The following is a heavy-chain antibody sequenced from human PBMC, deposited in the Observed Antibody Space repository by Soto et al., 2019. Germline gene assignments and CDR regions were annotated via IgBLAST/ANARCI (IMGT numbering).Heavy chain of an antibody. CDR2: INHSGST. D-gene: IGHD3-22*01. Sequence: PSETLSLTCAVYGGSFSGHYWSWIRQPPGKGLEWIGEINHSGSTNSNPSLKSRVTISVDTSKNQFSLKLSYVTAADTAVYYCARGISMIVGAQRDAPDRYYFDSWGQGTLVTVSS. CDR3: ARGISMIVGAQRDAPDRYYFDS. V-gene: IGHV4-34*01. J-gene: IGHJ4*02. CDR1: GGSFSGHY.